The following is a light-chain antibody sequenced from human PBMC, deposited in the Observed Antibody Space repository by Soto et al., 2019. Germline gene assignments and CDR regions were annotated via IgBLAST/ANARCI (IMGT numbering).Light chain of an antibody. CDR2: GAS. CDR1: ETLIRV. Sequence: EIVLTKSPATLSVSPGERVTLSCSDSETLIRVLAWYQQQPGQAPRLLISGASTRATGVPARFSGSGSATDCTLTISRLQSEDFAVYYCLSYNDWPFAVGKWTKLEI. J-gene: IGKJ2*01. CDR3: LSYNDWPFA. V-gene: IGKV3-15*01.